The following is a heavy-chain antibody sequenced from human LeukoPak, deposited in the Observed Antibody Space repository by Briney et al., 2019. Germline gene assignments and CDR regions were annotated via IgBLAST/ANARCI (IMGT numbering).Heavy chain of an antibody. V-gene: IGHV5-51*01. Sequence: GESLKISCEGSGYSFSNYWIGWVRQMPGKGLEWMGIIYPGDYETRYSASFQGLVTISVDKSISTAYLQWSSLKASDTAMYYCAIPPGYCGSDCSFDHWGQGTLVTVSS. CDR2: IYPGDYET. CDR1: GYSFSNYW. CDR3: AIPPGYCGSDCSFDH. J-gene: IGHJ4*02. D-gene: IGHD2-21*02.